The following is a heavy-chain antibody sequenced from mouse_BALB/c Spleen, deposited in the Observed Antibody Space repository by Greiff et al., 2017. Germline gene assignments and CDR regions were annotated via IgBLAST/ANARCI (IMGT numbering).Heavy chain of an antibody. D-gene: IGHD2-2*01. V-gene: IGHV3-2*02. Sequence: EVQLQQSGPGLVKPSQSLSLTCTVTGYSITSDYAWNWIRQFPGNKLEWMGYISYSGSTSYNPSLKSRISITRDTSKNQFFLQLNSVTTEDTATYYCARAGGYDVDWYFDVWGAGTTVTVSS. J-gene: IGHJ1*01. CDR3: ARAGGYDVDWYFDV. CDR2: ISYSGST. CDR1: GYSITSDYA.